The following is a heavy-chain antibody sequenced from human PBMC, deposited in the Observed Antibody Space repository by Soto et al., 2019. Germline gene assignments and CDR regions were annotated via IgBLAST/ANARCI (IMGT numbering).Heavy chain of an antibody. J-gene: IGHJ5*02. D-gene: IGHD3-10*01. CDR2: VYYSGST. V-gene: IGHV4-31*03. CDR3: ASYGSGSYRGGLGWFDP. Sequence: QVQLQESGPGLVKPSQTLSLSCTVSGGSISSGGYFWSWIRQHPGKGLEWIGYVYYSGSTYYNPSLKSRVTISVDTSKNQVSLKLSSVTAADTAVYFCASYGSGSYRGGLGWFDPWGQGTLVTVSP. CDR1: GGSISSGGYF.